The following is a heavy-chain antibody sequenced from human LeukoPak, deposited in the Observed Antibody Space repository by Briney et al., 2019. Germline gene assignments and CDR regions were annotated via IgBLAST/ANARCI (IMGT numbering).Heavy chain of an antibody. J-gene: IGHJ3*02. CDR2: IYYSGTT. CDR3: ARGRGRGWSSEVGAFDI. D-gene: IGHD6-19*01. Sequence: SETLSLTCTVSGASINTYYWSWIRQPPGKGLEWIGYIYYSGTTSYNPSLKTRVTISIDTSKNQFSLKLSSVTAADTAVYYCARGRGRGWSSEVGAFDIWGQGRMVTVSS. V-gene: IGHV4-59*01. CDR1: GASINTYY.